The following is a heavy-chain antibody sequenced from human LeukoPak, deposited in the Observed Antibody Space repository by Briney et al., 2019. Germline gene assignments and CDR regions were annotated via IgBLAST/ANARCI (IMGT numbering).Heavy chain of an antibody. D-gene: IGHD4-17*01. J-gene: IGHJ4*02. CDR1: GYTFISYY. V-gene: IGHV1-46*01. Sequence: GASVKVSCKASGYTFISYYIHWVRQAPGQGLEWMGIINPSGGSTSYAQKFQGRVTMTRDTSKNQFSLKLSSVTAADTAVYYCARVTGRGDYEIDYWGQGTLVTVSS. CDR2: INPSGGST. CDR3: ARVTGRGDYEIDY.